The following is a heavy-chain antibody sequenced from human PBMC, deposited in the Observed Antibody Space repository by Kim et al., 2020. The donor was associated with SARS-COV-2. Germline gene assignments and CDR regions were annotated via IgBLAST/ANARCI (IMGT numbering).Heavy chain of an antibody. CDR3: ATGPAYYDSSGYYVY. D-gene: IGHD3-22*01. V-gene: IGHV3-23*01. J-gene: IGHJ4*02. Sequence: DSVKGRFTISRDNSKNTLYLQMNSLRAEDTAVYYCATGPAYYDSSGYYVYWGQGTLVTVSS.